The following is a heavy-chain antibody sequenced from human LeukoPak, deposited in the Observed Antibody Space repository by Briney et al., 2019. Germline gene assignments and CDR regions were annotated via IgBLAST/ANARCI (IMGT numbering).Heavy chain of an antibody. CDR2: FDPEDGET. D-gene: IGHD3-22*01. J-gene: IGHJ4*02. CDR3: ATINDYDRPDY. Sequence: ASVKVSCKASGYTFTSYDINWVRQATGQGLEWMGGFDPEDGETIYAQKFQGRVTMTEDTSTDTACMELSSLRSEDTAVYYCATINDYDRPDYWGQGTLVTVSS. CDR1: GYTFTSYD. V-gene: IGHV1-24*01.